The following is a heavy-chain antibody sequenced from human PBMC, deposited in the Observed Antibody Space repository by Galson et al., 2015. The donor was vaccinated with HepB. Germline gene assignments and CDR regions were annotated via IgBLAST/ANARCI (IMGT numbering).Heavy chain of an antibody. Sequence: SLRLSCAASGFIFSNYWMSWVRQAPGKGLEWVANIKQDGSEKYYVDSVKGRFTISRDNAKNSLYLQMNSLRAEDTAVYYCARVIYCSGGNCYWGTNSFDPWGQGTLVTVSS. CDR3: ARVIYCSGGNCYWGTNSFDP. V-gene: IGHV3-7*01. CDR1: GFIFSNYW. J-gene: IGHJ5*02. CDR2: IKQDGSEK. D-gene: IGHD2-15*01.